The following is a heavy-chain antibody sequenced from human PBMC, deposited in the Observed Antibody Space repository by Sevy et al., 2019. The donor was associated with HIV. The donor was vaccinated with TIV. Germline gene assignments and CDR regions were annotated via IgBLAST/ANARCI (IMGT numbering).Heavy chain of an antibody. CDR3: ARGQRDDYSGMDV. D-gene: IGHD2-21*01. Sequence: GGSLRLSCAASGFIVSSNYMSWVRQAPGRGLEWVSVIYGGGTTFYADSGKGRFTISRDNSKNTLYLQMNSLRAEDTAVYYCARGQRDDYSGMDVWGQGTTVTVSS. CDR1: GFIVSSNY. J-gene: IGHJ6*02. CDR2: IYGGGTT. V-gene: IGHV3-53*01.